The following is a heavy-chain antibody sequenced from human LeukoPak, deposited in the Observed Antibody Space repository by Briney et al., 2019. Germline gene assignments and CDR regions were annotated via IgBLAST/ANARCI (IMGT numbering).Heavy chain of an antibody. Sequence: SQTLSLTCAISGDSVSSNSAAWNWIRQSPSRGLEWLGRTYHRSKWYNNYAASVKSRITITPDTSKNQFSLHLNSVTPKDTAVYFCSRGRSLGYCSSTSCYVSDAFDIWGQGTIVTVSS. J-gene: IGHJ3*02. CDR2: TYHRSKWYN. D-gene: IGHD2-2*01. CDR1: GDSVSSNSAA. V-gene: IGHV6-1*01. CDR3: SRGRSLGYCSSTSCYVSDAFDI.